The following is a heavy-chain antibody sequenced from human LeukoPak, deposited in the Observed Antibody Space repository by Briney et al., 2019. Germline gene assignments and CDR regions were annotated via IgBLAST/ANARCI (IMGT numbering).Heavy chain of an antibody. CDR1: GFTFSSYA. CDR3: AREGMSLDY. CDR2: ISYDGSNK. D-gene: IGHD6-13*01. J-gene: IGHJ4*02. V-gene: IGHV3-30-3*01. Sequence: PGRSLRLSCAASGFTFSSYAMHWVRQAPGKGLEWVAVISYDGSNKYYADSVRGRFTISRDNSKNTLYLQMNSLRAEDTAVYYCAREGMSLDYWGQGTLVTVSS.